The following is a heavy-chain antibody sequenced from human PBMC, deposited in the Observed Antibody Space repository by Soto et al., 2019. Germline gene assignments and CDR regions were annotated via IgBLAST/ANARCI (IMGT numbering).Heavy chain of an antibody. Sequence: SETLSLTCAVYGGSFSGYYWSWIRQPPGKGLEWIGEINHSVSTNYNPSLKSRVTISVDTSKNQFSLKLSSVTAADTAVYYCARGEGYCSGGSCYSGSVYYYYYCTDVWGKGNTVTVSA. V-gene: IGHV4-34*01. J-gene: IGHJ6*04. CDR2: INHSVST. CDR3: ARGEGYCSGGSCYSGSVYYYYYCTDV. D-gene: IGHD2-15*01. CDR1: GGSFSGYY.